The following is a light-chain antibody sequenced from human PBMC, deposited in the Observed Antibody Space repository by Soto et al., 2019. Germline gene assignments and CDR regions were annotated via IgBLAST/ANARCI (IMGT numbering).Light chain of an antibody. V-gene: IGLV2-23*01. Sequence: QSVLTQPASVSGSPGQSITISCTGTNSDVGSYNLVSWYQHHPGKAPKLMVYEGSRRPLGVSNRFSGSKSGNTASLTISGLQAEDEADYFCCSYAGTSGAHWVFGGGTQLT. CDR3: CSYAGTSGAHWV. J-gene: IGLJ3*02. CDR2: EGS. CDR1: NSDVGSYNL.